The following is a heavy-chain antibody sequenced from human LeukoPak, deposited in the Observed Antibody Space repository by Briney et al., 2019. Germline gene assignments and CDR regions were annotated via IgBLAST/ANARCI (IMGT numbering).Heavy chain of an antibody. Sequence: GASVKVSCKASGGTFSSYAISWVRQAPGQGLEWMGGILPIFGTANYAQKFQGRVTITADESTSTAYMELSSLRSEDTAVYYCARQTDFDYYGPGRIGYWGQGTLVTVSS. J-gene: IGHJ4*02. V-gene: IGHV1-69*13. CDR2: ILPIFGTA. CDR1: GGTFSSYA. D-gene: IGHD3-10*01. CDR3: ARQTDFDYYGPGRIGY.